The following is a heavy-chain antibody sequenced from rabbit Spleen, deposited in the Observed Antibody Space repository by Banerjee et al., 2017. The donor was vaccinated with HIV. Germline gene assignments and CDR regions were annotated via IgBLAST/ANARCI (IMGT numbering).Heavy chain of an antibody. CDR1: GFYFSNKAV. V-gene: IGHV1S45*01. CDR2: INAITGAT. J-gene: IGHJ4*01. Sequence: QQRLVESGGGLVKPGASLTLTCKASGFYFSNKAVMCWVRQAPGKGLDWIACINAITGATAYANWAKGRFTISKASSTTVTLQMTSLTAADTATYFCARDLAAIIGWNFGLWGPGTLVTVS. CDR3: ARDLAAIIGWNFGL. D-gene: IGHD4-1*01.